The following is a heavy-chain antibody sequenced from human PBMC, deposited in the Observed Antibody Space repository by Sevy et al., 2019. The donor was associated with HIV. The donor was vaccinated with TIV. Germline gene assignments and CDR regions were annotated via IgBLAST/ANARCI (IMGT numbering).Heavy chain of an antibody. V-gene: IGHV3-30*03. J-gene: IGHJ5*02. CDR3: ARDPVTMTTVTTLRFDP. Sequence: GGSLRLSCAASGFTFSDHGMHWVRQAPGKGLDWVAAISYDGNNRYYADSVKGRFTISRDNSKNTLYLQMDSVRPEDTAVYYCARDPVTMTTVTTLRFDPWGQGTLVTVSS. CDR2: ISYDGNNR. D-gene: IGHD4-17*01. CDR1: GFTFSDHG.